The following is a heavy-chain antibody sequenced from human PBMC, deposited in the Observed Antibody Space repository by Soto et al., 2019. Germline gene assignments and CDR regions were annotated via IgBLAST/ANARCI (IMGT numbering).Heavy chain of an antibody. CDR1: GFTVSSNY. CDR3: ARVRTSYGDYYFDY. V-gene: IGHV3-66*01. Sequence: GGSLRLSCAASGFTVSSNYMSWVRQAPGKGLEWVSVIYSGGSTYYADSVKGRFTISRDNSKNTLYLQMNSLRAEDTAVYYCARVRTSYGDYYFDYWGQGTLVTVSS. CDR2: IYSGGST. J-gene: IGHJ4*02. D-gene: IGHD4-17*01.